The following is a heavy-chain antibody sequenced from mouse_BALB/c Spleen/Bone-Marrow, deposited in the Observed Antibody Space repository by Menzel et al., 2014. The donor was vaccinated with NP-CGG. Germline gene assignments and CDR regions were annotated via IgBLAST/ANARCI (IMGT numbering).Heavy chain of an antibody. J-gene: IGHJ1*01. CDR2: IAPGSGST. Sequence: DLVKPGASVKLSCKASGYTFTSYWINWIKQRPGQGLEWIGRIAPGSGSTYYNEMFKGKATLTVDTSSSTACTLFSCLTSEYSAVYFCARRYIDVWGAGTSVTVSS. V-gene: IGHV1S41*01. CDR1: GYTFTSYW. CDR3: ARRYIDV.